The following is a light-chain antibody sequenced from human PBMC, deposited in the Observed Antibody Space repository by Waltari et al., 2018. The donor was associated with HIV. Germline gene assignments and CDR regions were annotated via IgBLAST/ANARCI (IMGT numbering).Light chain of an antibody. V-gene: IGKV4-1*01. Sequence: DIVMTQSPDSLPLSLGERATIKCKSSQSLLYRSNHKNYLAWDRQRPGHPPELLMYQASTRESGVPDRFSGSGSGTDFILTITSRQADDVATYFCQQYYSPPWTFGQGTKVEIK. CDR1: QSLLYRSNHKNY. CDR2: QAS. CDR3: QQYYSPPWT. J-gene: IGKJ1*01.